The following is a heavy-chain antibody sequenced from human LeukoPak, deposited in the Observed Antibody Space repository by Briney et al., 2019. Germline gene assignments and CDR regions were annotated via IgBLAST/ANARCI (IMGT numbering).Heavy chain of an antibody. V-gene: IGHV3-23*01. CDR1: GFTFSSYA. Sequence: GGSLRLSCAASGFTFSSYAMTWVRQAPGKGLEWVSAISGSGGSTYYADSVKGRFTISRDNSKNTLYLQMNSLRADGTAVYYCAKARFTVTNYFDYWGQGTLVTVSS. CDR3: AKARFTVTNYFDY. J-gene: IGHJ4*02. D-gene: IGHD4-11*01. CDR2: ISGSGGST.